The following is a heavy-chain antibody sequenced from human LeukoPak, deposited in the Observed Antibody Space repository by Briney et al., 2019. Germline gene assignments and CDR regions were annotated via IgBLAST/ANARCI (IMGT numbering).Heavy chain of an antibody. Sequence: PGGSLRLSCAASGFTFSSYAMHWVRQAPGKGLEWVAVISYDGSNKYYADAVKGRFTISRDNSKNTAYLQMNSLKTEDTAVYYCASNDDSSGYYNPRDFYYYYGMDVWGQGTTVTVSS. J-gene: IGHJ6*02. D-gene: IGHD3-22*01. V-gene: IGHV3-30-3*01. CDR1: GFTFSSYA. CDR3: ASNDDSSGYYNPRDFYYYYGMDV. CDR2: ISYDGSNK.